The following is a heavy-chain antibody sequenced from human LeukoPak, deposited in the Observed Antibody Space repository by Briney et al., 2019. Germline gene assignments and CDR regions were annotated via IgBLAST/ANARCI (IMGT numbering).Heavy chain of an antibody. Sequence: ASVKVSCKASGGTFSSYAISWVRQAPGQGLEWMGWINPNSGGTYYAQKFQGRVTVTRDTSISTAYMELTRLRSDDTAVYYCARGGYSGTEKPNDYWGQGTLVTVSS. V-gene: IGHV1-2*02. D-gene: IGHD5-12*01. CDR1: GGTFSSYA. CDR2: INPNSGGT. CDR3: ARGGYSGTEKPNDY. J-gene: IGHJ4*02.